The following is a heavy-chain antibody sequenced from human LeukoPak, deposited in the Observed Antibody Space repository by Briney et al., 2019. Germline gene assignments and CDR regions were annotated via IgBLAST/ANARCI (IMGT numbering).Heavy chain of an antibody. CDR2: IMPMFGKA. CDR3: AGGRTDIVVVPGTLGNYYFDY. D-gene: IGHD2-2*01. Sequence: SSVKVSCTASGGTFSSYDISWVRQAPGQGREGMGGIMPMFGKANYAQKFQGRVTTTADKATSTAYMELSSLRSEDTAVYYSAGGRTDIVVVPGTLGNYYFDYWGQGTLVTVSS. CDR1: GGTFSSYD. V-gene: IGHV1-69*06. J-gene: IGHJ4*02.